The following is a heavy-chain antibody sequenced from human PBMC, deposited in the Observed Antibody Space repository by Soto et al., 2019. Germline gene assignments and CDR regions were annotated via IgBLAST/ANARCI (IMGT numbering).Heavy chain of an antibody. V-gene: IGHV3-7*01. CDR1: GLTFSNYW. CDR2: INRDGRET. CDR3: ARPARECSSPGCAN. D-gene: IGHD2-2*01. Sequence: EVQLVESGGGLVQPGGSLRLSCVVSGLTFSNYWMSWVRQAPGKGLEWVANINRDGRETYYVESVKGRFTISRDNIKNSLYLQMTSLRAEDTAVYYCARPARECSSPGCANWGQGTLVTVSS. J-gene: IGHJ4*02.